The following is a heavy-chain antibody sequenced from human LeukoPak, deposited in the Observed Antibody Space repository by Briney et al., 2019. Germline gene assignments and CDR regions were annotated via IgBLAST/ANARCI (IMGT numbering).Heavy chain of an antibody. CDR3: ARVELELLGAFDI. Sequence: ASVKVSCKASGYTFTSYGINWMRQAPGQGLEWMGWINPNSGGTNYAQKFQGRVTMTRDTSISTAYMELSRLRSDDTAVYYCARVELELLGAFDIWGQGTMVTVSS. J-gene: IGHJ3*02. CDR1: GYTFTSYG. CDR2: INPNSGGT. D-gene: IGHD1-7*01. V-gene: IGHV1-2*02.